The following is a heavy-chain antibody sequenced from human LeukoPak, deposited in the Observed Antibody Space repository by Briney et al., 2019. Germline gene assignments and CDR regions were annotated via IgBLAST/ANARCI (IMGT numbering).Heavy chain of an antibody. D-gene: IGHD3-10*01. CDR1: GGTFSSYA. J-gene: IGHJ4*02. Sequence: ASVKVSCKASGGTFSSYAISWVRQAPGQGLEWMGRIIPILGIANYAQKLQGRVTITADKSTSTAYMELSSLRSEDTAVYYCASIPGYYGSGSYSADPFDYWGQGTLVTVSS. V-gene: IGHV1-69*04. CDR2: IIPILGIA. CDR3: ASIPGYYGSGSYSADPFDY.